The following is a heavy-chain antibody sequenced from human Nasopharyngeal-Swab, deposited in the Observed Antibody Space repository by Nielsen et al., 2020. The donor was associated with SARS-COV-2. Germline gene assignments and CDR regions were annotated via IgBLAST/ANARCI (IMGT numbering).Heavy chain of an antibody. V-gene: IGHV4-31*02. CDR2: IYYTGST. J-gene: IGHJ3*02. D-gene: IGHD3-22*01. Sequence: WIRQPPGKGLEWIGYIYYTGSTYCNPSLKSRVTISVDTSKNQFSLKLTSVTAADTAVYYCAGATMIVVVIGAFDIWGQGTMVTVSS. CDR3: AGATMIVVVIGAFDI.